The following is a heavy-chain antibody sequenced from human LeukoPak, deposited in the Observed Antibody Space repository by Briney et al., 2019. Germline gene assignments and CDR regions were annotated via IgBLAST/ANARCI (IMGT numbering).Heavy chain of an antibody. CDR2: INHSGST. V-gene: IGHV4-34*01. D-gene: IGHD3-22*01. J-gene: IGHJ4*02. Sequence: PSETLSLTCAVYGGSFSGYYWSWIRQPPGKGLEWIGEINHSGSTNYNPSLKSRVTISVDTSKNQFSLKLSSVTAAYTAVYYCAMEVPREGYYDSSGFSHWGQGNLVTVSS. CDR3: AMEVPREGYYDSSGFSH. CDR1: GGSFSGYY.